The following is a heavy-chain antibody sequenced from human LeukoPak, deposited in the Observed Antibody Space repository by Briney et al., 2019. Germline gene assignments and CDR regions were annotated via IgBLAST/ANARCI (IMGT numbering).Heavy chain of an antibody. V-gene: IGHV3-64*01. D-gene: IGHD3-22*01. Sequence: GGSLRLSCAASGFTFSSYAMHWVRQAPGKGLEYVSAISSNGGSTYYANSVKGRFTISRDNSKNTLYLQMNSLRAEDTAVYYCAKDLLTMIAVVITSLDYWGQGTLVTVSS. CDR3: AKDLLTMIAVVITSLDY. J-gene: IGHJ4*02. CDR2: ISSNGGST. CDR1: GFTFSSYA.